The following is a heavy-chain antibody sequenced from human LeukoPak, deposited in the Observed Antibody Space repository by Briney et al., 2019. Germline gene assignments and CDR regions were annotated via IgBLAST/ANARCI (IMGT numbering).Heavy chain of an antibody. CDR3: TRENYVPDS. D-gene: IGHD3-10*02. CDR2: ISDGGRAT. J-gene: IGHJ4*02. Sequence: GGSLRLSCVASGCRFSPYWMSWVRQTPGKGLEWVASISDGGRATYYVDSVRGRFTISRDDARNSLFLQMNGLRADDTAVYYCTRENYVPDSWGQGTLVTVSS. V-gene: IGHV3-7*03. CDR1: GCRFSPYW.